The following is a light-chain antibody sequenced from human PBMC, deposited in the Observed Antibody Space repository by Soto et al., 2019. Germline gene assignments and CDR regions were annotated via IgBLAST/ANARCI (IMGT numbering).Light chain of an antibody. V-gene: IGLV6-57*02. Sequence: NFMLTQPHSVSESPGKTVTISCTGSSGSIASNYVQWYQQRPGSAPTTVIYEDNQRPSGVPDRFSGSIDSSSNSASLTISGLKTEDEAAYYCQSYDSSNFVVFGGGTKLTVL. CDR3: QSYDSSNFVV. CDR2: EDN. J-gene: IGLJ2*01. CDR1: SGSIASNY.